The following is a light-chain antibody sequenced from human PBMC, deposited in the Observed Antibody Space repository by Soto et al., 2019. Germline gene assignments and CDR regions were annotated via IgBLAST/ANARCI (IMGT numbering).Light chain of an antibody. Sequence: EIVMTQSPATLSVSPGERFTLSCRASQSVSGHLAWYQQKPGQAPSLIISGASTRATGIPARFSGRGSGTEFTLTISSLQSEDFAVYYCHQYHYWWTFGQGTKVEIK. J-gene: IGKJ1*01. CDR1: QSVSGH. V-gene: IGKV3-15*01. CDR2: GAS. CDR3: HQYHYWWT.